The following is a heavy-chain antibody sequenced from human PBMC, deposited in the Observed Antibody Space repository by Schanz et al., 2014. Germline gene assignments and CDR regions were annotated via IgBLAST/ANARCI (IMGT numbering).Heavy chain of an antibody. CDR3: ARGGATRFDY. CDR2: ISYDGSNN. CDR1: GFTFNTYA. V-gene: IGHV3-30*04. J-gene: IGHJ4*02. D-gene: IGHD1-26*01. Sequence: QVQLVESGGGVVQPGRSLRLSCAASGFTFNTYAMHWVRQSPGKGLEWVAVISYDGSNNHYADSVKGRFTISRDRSKNTLYLQMNSLTAEDTAVYYCARGGATRFDYWGQGTLVTVSS.